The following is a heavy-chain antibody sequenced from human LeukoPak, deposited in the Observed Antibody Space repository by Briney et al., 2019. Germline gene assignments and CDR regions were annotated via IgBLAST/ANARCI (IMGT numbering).Heavy chain of an antibody. CDR2: ISSSSSYI. CDR3: ARDLTVGATVRYSDY. D-gene: IGHD1-26*01. Sequence: GGSLRLSCAASGFTFSSYSMNWVRQAPGKGLEWVSSISSSSSYIYYADSVKGRFTISRDNAKNSLYLQMNSLRAEDTAVYCCARDLTVGATVRYSDYWGQGTLVTVSS. J-gene: IGHJ4*02. CDR1: GFTFSSYS. V-gene: IGHV3-21*01.